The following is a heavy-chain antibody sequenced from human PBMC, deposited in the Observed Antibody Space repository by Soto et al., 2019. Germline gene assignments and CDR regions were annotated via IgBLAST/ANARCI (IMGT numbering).Heavy chain of an antibody. D-gene: IGHD4-17*01. V-gene: IGHV1-69*01. CDR2: IIPIFGTA. CDR3: ARAAGTTVTTLNWFDP. J-gene: IGHJ5*02. CDR1: GGTFSSYV. Sequence: QVQLVQSGAEVKRPGSSVKVSCKASGGTFSSYVISWVRQAPGQGLEWMGGIIPIFGTANYAQKFQGRVTITADESTSTAYMELSSLRSEDTAVYYCARAAGTTVTTLNWFDPWGQGTLVTVSS.